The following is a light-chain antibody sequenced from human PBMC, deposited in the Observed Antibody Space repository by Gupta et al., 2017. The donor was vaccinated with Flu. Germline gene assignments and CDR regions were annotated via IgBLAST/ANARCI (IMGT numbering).Light chain of an antibody. CDR3: SSYAGSNNWV. Sequence: QSALTQPPSASGSPGQSVTISCTGTSSDVGGYKYVSWYQQPPGKAPKLMIYEVSKRPSGVPDRLSGSKSGNTASLTVSGLQAEDEADYYCSSYAGSNNWVFGGGTKLTVL. CDR1: SSDVGGYKY. J-gene: IGLJ3*02. CDR2: EVS. V-gene: IGLV2-8*01.